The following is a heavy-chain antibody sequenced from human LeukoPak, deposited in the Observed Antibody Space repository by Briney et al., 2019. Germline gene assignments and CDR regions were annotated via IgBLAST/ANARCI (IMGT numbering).Heavy chain of an antibody. J-gene: IGHJ5*02. V-gene: IGHV1-46*01. CDR2: INPSGGST. CDR3: ARARITMVRGVGTPGSNWFDP. CDR1: GYTFTSYY. Sequence: GASVKVSCKASGYTFTSYYMHWVRQAPGQGLEWMGIINPSGGSTSYAQKFQGRVTMTRDTSTSTVYMELSSLRSEDTAVYYCARARITMVRGVGTPGSNWFDPWGQGTLVTVSS. D-gene: IGHD3-10*01.